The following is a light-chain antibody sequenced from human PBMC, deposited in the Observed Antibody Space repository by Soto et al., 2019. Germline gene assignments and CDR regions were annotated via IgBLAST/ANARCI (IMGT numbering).Light chain of an antibody. J-gene: IGKJ1*01. Sequence: EIVLTQSPATLSVSPGERATLYCSSSQSISNNLAWYQQKPGQAPRLVIYSAFTRATGIPARFSGSGSGTEFTLTISSLQSEDFAVYYCQQYNKWPPWTFGQGTKVDIK. V-gene: IGKV3-15*01. CDR2: SAF. CDR1: QSISNN. CDR3: QQYNKWPPWT.